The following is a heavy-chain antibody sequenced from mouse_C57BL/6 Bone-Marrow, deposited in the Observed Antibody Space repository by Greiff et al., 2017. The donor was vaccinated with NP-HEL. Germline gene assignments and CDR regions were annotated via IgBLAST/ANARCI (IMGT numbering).Heavy chain of an antibody. V-gene: IGHV5-6*01. J-gene: IGHJ3*01. D-gene: IGHD2-4*01. CDR3: ASPIYDYDGEAWFAY. CDR2: ISSGGSYT. Sequence: EVQGVESGGDLVKPGGSLKLSCAASGFTFSSYGMSWVRQTPDKRLEWVATISSGGSYTYYPDSVKGRFTISRDNAKNTLYLQMSSLKSEDTAMYYCASPIYDYDGEAWFAYWGQGTLVTVSA. CDR1: GFTFSSYG.